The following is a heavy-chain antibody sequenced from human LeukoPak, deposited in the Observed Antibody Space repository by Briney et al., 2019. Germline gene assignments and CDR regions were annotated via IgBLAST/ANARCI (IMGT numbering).Heavy chain of an antibody. CDR3: ARGKYPDNDDYMDV. CDR1: GFTFNNYA. J-gene: IGHJ6*03. D-gene: IGHD1-1*01. V-gene: IGHV3-23*01. CDR2: ISGSGGNT. Sequence: PGGSLRLSCAASGFTFNNYAMNWVRQAPGKGLEWVSSISGSGGNTYYADSVKGRFTISRDNAKNSLYLQMNSLRAEDTALYYCARGKYPDNDDYMDVWGKGTTVIVSS.